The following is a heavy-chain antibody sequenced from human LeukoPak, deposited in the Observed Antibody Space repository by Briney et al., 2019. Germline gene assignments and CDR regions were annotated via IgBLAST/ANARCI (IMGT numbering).Heavy chain of an antibody. CDR3: ARHPDSSGYFLFYY. CDR1: GGSISSSSYF. J-gene: IGHJ4*02. V-gene: IGHV4-39*01. D-gene: IGHD3-22*01. CDR2: IYYTGNT. Sequence: SETLSLTCTVSGGSISSSSYFWGWIRQPPGKGLEWIGSIYYTGNTYYNPSLKSRVTISVDTSKNQFSLKLSSVTAADTAVYYCARHPDSSGYFLFYYWGQGTLVTVSS.